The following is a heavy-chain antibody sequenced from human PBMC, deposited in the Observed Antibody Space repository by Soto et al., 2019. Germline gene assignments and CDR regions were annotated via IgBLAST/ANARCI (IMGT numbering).Heavy chain of an antibody. J-gene: IGHJ5*02. CDR1: GGSISSYY. CDR2: IYYSGST. Sequence: QVQLQESGPGLVKPSETLSLTCTVSGGSISSYYWNWIRQPPGKGLEWIGYIYYSGSTNYNPSLKSRVTISVDTSKNQFSLKLSSVTAADTAVYYCVRDLRFLRGWFDPWGQGTLVTVSS. D-gene: IGHD3-3*01. CDR3: VRDLRFLRGWFDP. V-gene: IGHV4-59*01.